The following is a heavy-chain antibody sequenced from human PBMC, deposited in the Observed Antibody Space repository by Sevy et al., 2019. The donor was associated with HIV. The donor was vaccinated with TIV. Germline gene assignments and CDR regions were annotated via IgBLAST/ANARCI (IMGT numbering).Heavy chain of an antibody. V-gene: IGHV1-18*01. CDR1: GYIFTNYG. J-gene: IGHJ5*02. CDR2: ISVYNGNK. Sequence: ASVKVSCKASGYIFTNYGLSWVRQAPGQGLEYMAWISVYNGNKIYAQKFQGRLNMTSDSSTNTVYMEMKNLRSDDTAVYHCARDAIVVPSAYNWFDTWGQGTLVTVSS. CDR3: ARDAIVVPSAYNWFDT. D-gene: IGHD2-2*01.